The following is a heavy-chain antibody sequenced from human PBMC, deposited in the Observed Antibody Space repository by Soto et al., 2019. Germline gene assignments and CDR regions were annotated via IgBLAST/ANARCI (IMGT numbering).Heavy chain of an antibody. V-gene: IGHV4-38-2*01. J-gene: IGHJ6*02. Sequence: ESLSITCAVSGYSSSSGYYWGCIRQPPGKGLEWIGSIYHSFSTYYNPSLKSRVTISVDTSKNQFSLKLSSVTAADTAVYYCARVVPAAIPTYYYYGMDVWGQGTTVTVSS. CDR1: GYSSSSGYY. CDR3: ARVVPAAIPTYYYYGMDV. D-gene: IGHD2-2*02. CDR2: IYHSFST.